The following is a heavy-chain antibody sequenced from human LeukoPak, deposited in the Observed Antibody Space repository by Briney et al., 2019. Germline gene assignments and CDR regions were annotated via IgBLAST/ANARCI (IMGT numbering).Heavy chain of an antibody. V-gene: IGHV3-23*01. J-gene: IGHJ4*02. Sequence: GGSLRLSCAASDFSFITYAMSWVRQAPGKGLEWVSTISGGGDATYYADSVKGRFTISRDNSKNTLYLQMNSLRAEDTAVYYCAKDRGGSYLKFFDYWGQGTLVTVSS. CDR1: DFSFITYA. D-gene: IGHD1-26*01. CDR2: ISGGGDAT. CDR3: AKDRGGSYLKFFDY.